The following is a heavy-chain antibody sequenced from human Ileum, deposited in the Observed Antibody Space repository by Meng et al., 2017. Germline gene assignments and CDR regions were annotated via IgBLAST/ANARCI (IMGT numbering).Heavy chain of an antibody. D-gene: IGHD4-17*01. CDR1: GFTSSSYW. CDR2: INSDGSST. J-gene: IGHJ4*02. CDR3: ARDPSGALDY. Sequence: GEFLKISCAASGFTSSSYWIHWVRQAPGKGLVWVSRINSDGSSTSYADSVKGRFTISRDTAKNTLYLQMNSLRAEDTAVYYCARDPSGALDYWGQGTLVTVSS. V-gene: IGHV3-74*01.